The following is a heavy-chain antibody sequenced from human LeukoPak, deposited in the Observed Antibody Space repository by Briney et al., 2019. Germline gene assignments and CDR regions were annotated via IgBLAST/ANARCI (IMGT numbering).Heavy chain of an antibody. D-gene: IGHD2-2*01. CDR1: GFTFSSYA. CDR3: AKSDLHIVVVPAAIGF. J-gene: IGHJ4*02. Sequence: GGSLRLSCAASGFTFSSYAMSWVRQAPGKGLEWVSAISGSGGRTYYADSVKGRFTISRDNYKNTLYLQMNSLRAEDTAVYYCAKSDLHIVVVPAAIGFGGEGTLVTVSS. V-gene: IGHV3-23*01. CDR2: ISGSGGRT.